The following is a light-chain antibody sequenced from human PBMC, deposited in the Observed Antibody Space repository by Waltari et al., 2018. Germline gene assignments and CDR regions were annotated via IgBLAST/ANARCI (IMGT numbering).Light chain of an antibody. CDR2: DDR. CDR1: NIGSKS. V-gene: IGLV3-21*03. CDR3: QLWDYTTDHWV. Sequence: SFVLTQTPSVSVAPGNTARITCGGDNIGSKSVHWYQQKQGQAPVLVVHDDRDRSPGVPQRTSGSNSGNTATLTISSVDVGDEADYYCQLWDYTTDHWVFGGGTKLTVL. J-gene: IGLJ3*02.